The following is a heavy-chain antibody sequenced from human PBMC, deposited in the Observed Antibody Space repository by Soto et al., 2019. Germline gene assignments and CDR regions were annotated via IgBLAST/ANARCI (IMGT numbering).Heavy chain of an antibody. V-gene: IGHV4-34*01. D-gene: IGHD6-13*01. CDR1: GGSFSGYY. CDR2: INHSGST. J-gene: IGHJ5*02. Sequence: SETLSLTCAVYGGSFSGYYWSWIRQPPGKGLEWIGEINHSGSTNYNPSLKSRVTISVDTSKNQFSPKLSSVTAADTAVYYCARAAGYSSSWYPNWFDPWGQGTLVTVSS. CDR3: ARAAGYSSSWYPNWFDP.